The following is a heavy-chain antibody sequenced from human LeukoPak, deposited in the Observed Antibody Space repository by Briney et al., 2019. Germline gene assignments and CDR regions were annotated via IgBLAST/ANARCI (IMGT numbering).Heavy chain of an antibody. V-gene: IGHV1-46*01. Sequence: ASVKVSCKASGYTFTSYYMHWVRQAPGQGLEWMGIINPSGGSTSYAQKFQGRVTMTRDTSTSTVYMELSSLRSEDTAVYYCARARAEGYSGYDSTSFDPWGQGTLVTVSS. CDR2: INPSGGST. CDR1: GYTFTSYY. J-gene: IGHJ5*02. CDR3: ARARAEGYSGYDSTSFDP. D-gene: IGHD5-12*01.